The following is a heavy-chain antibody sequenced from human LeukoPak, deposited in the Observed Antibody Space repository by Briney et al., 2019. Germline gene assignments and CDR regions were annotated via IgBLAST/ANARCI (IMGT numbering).Heavy chain of an antibody. CDR3: ARIDYRTTAYSSYDMGGESDY. J-gene: IGHJ4*02. V-gene: IGHV3-7*01. Sequence: GGSLRLSCAASGFTFSSYWMSWVRQAPGKGLEWVANIKQDGGEKYYVDSVKGRFTISRDNAKNSLYLQMNSLRAEDTAVYYCARIDYRTTAYSSYDMGGESDYWGQGTLVTVSS. CDR1: GFTFSSYW. CDR2: IKQDGGEK. D-gene: IGHD6-6*01.